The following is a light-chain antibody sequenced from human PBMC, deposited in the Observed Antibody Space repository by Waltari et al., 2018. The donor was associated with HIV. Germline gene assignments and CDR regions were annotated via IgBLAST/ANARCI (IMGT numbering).Light chain of an antibody. CDR2: DVS. J-gene: IGLJ3*02. V-gene: IGLV2-14*03. CDR1: SSDVGGYNY. CDR3: SSYTSSSTRV. Sequence: QSALTQPASVSGSPGQSIPISCTGTSSDVGGYNYVSWYQRHPGKAPKLIIYDVSNRPSGVSNRFSDSKSGNRASLTISGLQAEDEADYYCSSYTSSSTRVFGGGTTVTVL.